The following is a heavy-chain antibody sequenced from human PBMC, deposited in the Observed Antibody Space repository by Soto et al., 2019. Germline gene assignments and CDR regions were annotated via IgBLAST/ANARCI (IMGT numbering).Heavy chain of an antibody. D-gene: IGHD3-10*01. CDR2: IYYIGST. J-gene: IGHJ4*02. CDR1: GGSISSGVYY. V-gene: IGHV4-31*03. CDR3: ARAKWFGELPPVIYFDY. Sequence: KSSETLSLTCTISGGSISSGVYYWSWTRHHPGKGLEWIGYIYYIGSTNYNPSLKSRVIISIDTSKNQFSLKLSSVTAADTAVYYCARAKWFGELPPVIYFDYWGQGNLVTGSS.